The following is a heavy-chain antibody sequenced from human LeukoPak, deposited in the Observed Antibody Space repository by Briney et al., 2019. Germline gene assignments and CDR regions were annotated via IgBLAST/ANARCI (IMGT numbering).Heavy chain of an antibody. J-gene: IGHJ4*02. CDR3: ARDSPSYDPLGGYYFDY. V-gene: IGHV4-4*07. Sequence: SETLSLTCTVSGGSISGYFWSWIRQPAGKGLEWIGRIYTSGSTNYNPSLKSRVTMSVDTSKNQFSLKLSSVTAADTAVYYCARDSPSYDPLGGYYFDYWGQGTLVTVSS. CDR2: IYTSGST. CDR1: GGSISGYF. D-gene: IGHD3-16*01.